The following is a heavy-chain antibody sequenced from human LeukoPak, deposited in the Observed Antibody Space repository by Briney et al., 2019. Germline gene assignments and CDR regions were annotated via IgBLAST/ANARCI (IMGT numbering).Heavy chain of an antibody. CDR3: ARGRYSSTWGNFDY. Sequence: GGSLRLSCAASGFTFSSYWMIWVRQAPGKGLEWVANIKQDGSEKYYVDSVKGRFTISRDNAKNSLYLQMNSLRAEDTALYHCARGRYSSTWGNFDYWGQGTLVTVSS. CDR2: IKQDGSEK. CDR1: GFTFSSYW. V-gene: IGHV3-7*03. D-gene: IGHD6-13*01. J-gene: IGHJ4*02.